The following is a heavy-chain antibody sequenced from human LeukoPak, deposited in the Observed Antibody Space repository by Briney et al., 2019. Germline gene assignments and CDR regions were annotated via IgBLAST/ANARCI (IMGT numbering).Heavy chain of an antibody. CDR3: ARNHSSGWFDY. J-gene: IGHJ4*02. D-gene: IGHD6-19*01. Sequence: PSETLSLTCGVSGYSISSGYYWGWIRQPPEKGLEWIGSIYHSGSTYYNPSLKSRVTISVDTSKNQFSLKLSSVTAADTAVYYCARNHSSGWFDYWGQGTLVTVSS. CDR1: GYSISSGYY. CDR2: IYHSGST. V-gene: IGHV4-38-2*01.